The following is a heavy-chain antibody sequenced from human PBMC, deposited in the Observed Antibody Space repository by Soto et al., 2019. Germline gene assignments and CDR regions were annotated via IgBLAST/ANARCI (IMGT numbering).Heavy chain of an antibody. D-gene: IGHD1-26*01. Sequence: GASVKVSCKASGYTFTSYAMHWVRQAPGQRLEWMGWINAGNSNTKYSQKFQGRVTITRDTSASTAYMELSSLRSEDTAVYYCASGWELRNYGMDVWGQGTTVTVSS. V-gene: IGHV1-3*01. CDR3: ASGWELRNYGMDV. J-gene: IGHJ6*02. CDR1: GYTFTSYA. CDR2: INAGNSNT.